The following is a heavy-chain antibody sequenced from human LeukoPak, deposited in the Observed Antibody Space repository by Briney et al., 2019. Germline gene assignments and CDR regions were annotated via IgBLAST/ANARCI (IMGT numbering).Heavy chain of an antibody. J-gene: IGHJ4*02. CDR1: GYAFTSCD. Sequence: ASVKVSCKASGYAFTSCDINWVRQAPGQGLEWMGWINPNNGGTKYAQNFQGRVTITRDTSIRTAYKELKSLRIDDTAVVYCARDSGEVPDYWGQGTLVTVSS. CDR3: ARDSGEVPDY. V-gene: IGHV1-2*02. CDR2: INPNNGGT. D-gene: IGHD3-10*01.